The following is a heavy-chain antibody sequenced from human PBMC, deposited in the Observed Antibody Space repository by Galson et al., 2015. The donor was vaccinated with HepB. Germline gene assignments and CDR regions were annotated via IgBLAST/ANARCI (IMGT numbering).Heavy chain of an antibody. Sequence: SVKVSCKASGYTFTSYAMNWVRQAPGQGLEWMGWMNSKTGNPMYAQGFTGRFVFSWDTSVSTAYLQISSLKAEDTAMYYCARSIPVAGGYYFYYYMDVWGEGTTVTVSS. CDR2: MNSKTGNP. D-gene: IGHD6-19*01. V-gene: IGHV7-4-1*02. J-gene: IGHJ6*03. CDR3: ARSIPVAGGYYFYYYMDV. CDR1: GYTFTSYA.